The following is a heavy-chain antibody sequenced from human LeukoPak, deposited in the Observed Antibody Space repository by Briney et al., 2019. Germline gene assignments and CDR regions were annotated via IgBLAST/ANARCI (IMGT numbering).Heavy chain of an antibody. Sequence: PGGSLRLSCAASGFTFDDYAMHWVRHAPGKGLEWVSGISWNSGSIGYADSVKGRFTISRDNAKNSLYLQMNSLRAEDTALYYCAKDIPGDTAMVNYFDYWGQGTLVTVSS. CDR1: GFTFDDYA. CDR3: AKDIPGDTAMVNYFDY. D-gene: IGHD5-18*01. CDR2: ISWNSGSI. J-gene: IGHJ4*02. V-gene: IGHV3-9*01.